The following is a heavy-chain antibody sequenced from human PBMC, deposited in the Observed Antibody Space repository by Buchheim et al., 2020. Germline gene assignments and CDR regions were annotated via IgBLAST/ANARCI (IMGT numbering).Heavy chain of an antibody. J-gene: IGHJ6*02. CDR1: GGSFSGYY. Sequence: QVQLQQWGAGLLKPSETLSLTCAVYGGSFSGYYWSWIRQPPGKGLEWIGEINHSGSTNYNPSLKSRVTISVDTSKNQFSLKLSPVTAADTAVYYCARDYSNTTWMYYYYYYGMDVWGQGTT. D-gene: IGHD4-11*01. CDR3: ARDYSNTTWMYYYYYYGMDV. V-gene: IGHV4-34*01. CDR2: INHSGST.